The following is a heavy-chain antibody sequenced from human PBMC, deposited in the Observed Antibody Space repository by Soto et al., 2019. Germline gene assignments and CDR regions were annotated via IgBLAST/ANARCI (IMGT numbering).Heavy chain of an antibody. Sequence: SETLSLTCAVSGAPISGSVWWTWVRQPPGKGLEWIGEVFHSGGANYNPSLKSRVSMSVDTSRSQFSLELHSVTAADTAVYYCARKAWVRFDFWGQGIMVTVSS. V-gene: IGHV4-4*02. CDR1: GAPISGSVW. D-gene: IGHD3-16*01. CDR2: VFHSGGA. CDR3: ARKAWVRFDF. J-gene: IGHJ4*02.